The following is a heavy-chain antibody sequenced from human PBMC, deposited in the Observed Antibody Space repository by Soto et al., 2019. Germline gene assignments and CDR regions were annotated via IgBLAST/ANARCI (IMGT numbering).Heavy chain of an antibody. CDR1: GYLISSGYY. V-gene: IGHV4-38-2*02. CDR2: IDYSGKT. D-gene: IGHD3-22*01. CDR3: ARDLSSGYEYHYLGY. J-gene: IGHJ4*02. Sequence: YETLYLTCSVSGYLISSGYYWGFVRQTPGKGLEWLGSIDYSGKTYKNPSLKSRVSGSGDVSQNQFSLYLRSVTAADTAVYFFARDLSSGYEYHYLGYWVQGPLISVS.